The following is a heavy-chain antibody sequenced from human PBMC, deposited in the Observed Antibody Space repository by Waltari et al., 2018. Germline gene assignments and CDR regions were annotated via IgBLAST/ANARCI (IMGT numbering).Heavy chain of an antibody. Sequence: QLQLQESGPGLVKSSETLSLTCTVSGGSINILNYYWGWVRQPPGKGLEWIGNIYYRETTYYNPSFTSRVTISLATSRTQFSLTLNSVTAADTAVYFCARSSNSQGDAFDIWGRGTLVLVSS. D-gene: IGHD1-7*01. CDR1: GGSINILNYY. CDR3: ARSSNSQGDAFDI. V-gene: IGHV4-39*01. CDR2: IYYRETT. J-gene: IGHJ3*02.